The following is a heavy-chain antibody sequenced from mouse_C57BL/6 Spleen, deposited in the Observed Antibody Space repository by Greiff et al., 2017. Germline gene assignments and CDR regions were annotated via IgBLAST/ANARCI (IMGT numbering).Heavy chain of an antibody. Sequence: EVKLMESGGGLVKPGGSLKLSCAASGFTFSSYAMSWVRQTPEKRLEWVATISDGGSYTYYPDNVKGRFTISRDNAKNNLYLQMSHLKSEDTAMYYCASRWYFDVWGTGTTVTVSS. CDR3: ASRWYFDV. J-gene: IGHJ1*03. V-gene: IGHV5-4*03. CDR2: ISDGGSYT. CDR1: GFTFSSYA.